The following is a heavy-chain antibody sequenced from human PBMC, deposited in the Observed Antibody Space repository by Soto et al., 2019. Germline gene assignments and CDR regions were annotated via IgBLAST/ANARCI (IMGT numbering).Heavy chain of an antibody. CDR1: GFTFRSFT. CDR3: TRDASRDSSARGWFDP. CDR2: ISSNSAYI. V-gene: IGHV3-21*01. J-gene: IGHJ5*02. Sequence: GSLRVSCAASGFTFRSFTMNWVRHSPGKGLEWVSTISSNSAYIYYTDALRGRFTISRDNAKNSLHLQMNSLRAEDTAVYYCTRDASRDSSARGWFDPWGPGTLVTVSS. D-gene: IGHD6-13*01.